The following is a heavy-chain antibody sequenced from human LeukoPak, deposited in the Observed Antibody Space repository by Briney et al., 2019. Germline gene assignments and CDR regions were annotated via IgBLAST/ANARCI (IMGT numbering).Heavy chain of an antibody. CDR2: IYPGNSET. D-gene: IGHD2-8*02. Sequence: GESLQISCKGAGYSFTDYWIGWMCQLPGKDLEWLGTIYPGNSETRYRPSLQGQVTISADKSITTAYLQWSNLKASDTAMYFCARDAGGYPDYWGQGTLVTVSS. J-gene: IGHJ4*02. CDR1: GYSFTDYW. CDR3: ARDAGGYPDY. V-gene: IGHV5-51*01.